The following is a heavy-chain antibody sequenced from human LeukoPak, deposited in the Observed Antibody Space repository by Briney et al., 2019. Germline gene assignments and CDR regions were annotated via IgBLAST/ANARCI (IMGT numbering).Heavy chain of an antibody. Sequence: SETLSLTCTVSGYSISSGYYWGWIRQPPGKGLEWIGSIYHSGSTNYNPSLKSRVTISVDTSKNQFSLKLSSVTAADTAVYYCARVGHGDYFDYWGQGTLVTVSS. J-gene: IGHJ4*02. CDR1: GYSISSGYY. V-gene: IGHV4-38-2*02. CDR2: IYHSGST. CDR3: ARVGHGDYFDY. D-gene: IGHD4-17*01.